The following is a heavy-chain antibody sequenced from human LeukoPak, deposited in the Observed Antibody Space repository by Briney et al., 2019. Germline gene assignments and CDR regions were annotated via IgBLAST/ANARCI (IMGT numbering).Heavy chain of an antibody. D-gene: IGHD2-21*02. CDR2: ISSSSSYI. CDR1: GFTFSSYS. J-gene: IGHJ4*02. Sequence: GGSLRLSCAASGFTFSSYSMNWVRQAPGKGLEWVSSISSSSSYIYYADSVKGRFTISRDNAKNSLYLQMNSLRAEDTAVYYCARDQEGLVVVTAMTFDYWGQGTLVTVSS. CDR3: ARDQEGLVVVTAMTFDY. V-gene: IGHV3-21*01.